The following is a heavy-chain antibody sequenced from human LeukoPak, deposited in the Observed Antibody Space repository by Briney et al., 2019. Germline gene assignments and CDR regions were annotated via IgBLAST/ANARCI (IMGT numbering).Heavy chain of an antibody. CDR2: ISWNSGSI. J-gene: IGHJ6*02. CDR1: GFTFDDYA. Sequence: GGSLRLSCAASGFTFDDYAMHWVRQAPGKGLEWVSGISWNSGSIGYADSVKGRFTISRDNAKNSLYLQMNSLRAEDTALYYCAKGTYSSGYYYYYGIDVWGQGTTVTVSS. D-gene: IGHD3-22*01. V-gene: IGHV3-9*01. CDR3: AKGTYSSGYYYYYGIDV.